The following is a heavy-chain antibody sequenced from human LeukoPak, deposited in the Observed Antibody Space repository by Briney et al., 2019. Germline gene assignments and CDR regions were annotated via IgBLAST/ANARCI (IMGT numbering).Heavy chain of an antibody. Sequence: TLTSXXMXXXRQAPGXGRXXXXXXNPSGGSTSYAQKFQGRVTMTRDTSTSTVYMELSSLRSEDTAVYYCARVLDYYDSSGYYAFDIWGQGTMVTVSS. D-gene: IGHD3-22*01. J-gene: IGHJ3*02. CDR1: TLTSXX. CDR3: ARVLDYYDSSGYYAFDI. V-gene: IGHV1-46*03. CDR2: XNPSGGST.